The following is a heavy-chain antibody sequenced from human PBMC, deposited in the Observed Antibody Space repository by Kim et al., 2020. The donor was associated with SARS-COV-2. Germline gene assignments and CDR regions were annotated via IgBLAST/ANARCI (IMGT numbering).Heavy chain of an antibody. CDR2: INAGTGNT. Sequence: ASVKVSCKASGYIFTNFAIQWVRQAPGQRFAWMGWINAGTGNTKFSQQFQGRVTFTRDTSANTASMELSSLGSEDTAVYYCARDLFHTGFDYWGQGTLV. J-gene: IGHJ4*02. D-gene: IGHD2-8*02. CDR1: GYIFTNFA. CDR3: ARDLFHTGFDY. V-gene: IGHV1-3*01.